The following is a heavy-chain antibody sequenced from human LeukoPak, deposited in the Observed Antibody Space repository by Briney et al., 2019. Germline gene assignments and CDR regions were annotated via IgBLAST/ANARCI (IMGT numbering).Heavy chain of an antibody. CDR3: AKVGPRFGRHWYFDL. Sequence: GGSLRLSCAASGFTFSSYGMHWVRQAPGKGLEWVALISYDGDSEEYADSVKGRFTISRDNSKTTVYLQMNSLRPEDTAVYYCAKVGPRFGRHWYFDLWGRGTLVTVSS. CDR2: ISYDGDSE. J-gene: IGHJ2*01. V-gene: IGHV3-30*18. D-gene: IGHD3-10*01. CDR1: GFTFSSYG.